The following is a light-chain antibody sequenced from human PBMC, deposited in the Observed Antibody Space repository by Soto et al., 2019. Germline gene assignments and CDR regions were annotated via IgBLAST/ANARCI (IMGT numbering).Light chain of an antibody. CDR2: EVS. V-gene: IGKV1-39*01. CDR3: MQTKQLPVT. CDR1: QSITRF. Sequence: DIQMIQFPSSLSASVGDRVTITCRASQSITRFLNWYQQKPGTAPELLIYEVSHRFSGVPDRLSGSGSGTEFTLKVSRVEAEDVGVYYCMQTKQLPVTFGQGTKVDIK. J-gene: IGKJ1*01.